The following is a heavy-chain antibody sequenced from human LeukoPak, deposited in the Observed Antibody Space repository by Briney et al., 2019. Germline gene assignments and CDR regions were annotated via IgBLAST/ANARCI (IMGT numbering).Heavy chain of an antibody. CDR2: IKDDGSEK. J-gene: IGHJ6*04. Sequence: GGSLRLSCVVSGFTFSSNWMGWVRQAPGKGLEWVANIKDDGSEKDYVDSVKGRSTISRDNAKNSVYLQMNSLRAEDTAVYYCASNSRWGKGTTVTVSS. CDR1: GFTFSSNW. CDR3: ASNSR. V-gene: IGHV3-7*01. D-gene: IGHD2/OR15-2a*01.